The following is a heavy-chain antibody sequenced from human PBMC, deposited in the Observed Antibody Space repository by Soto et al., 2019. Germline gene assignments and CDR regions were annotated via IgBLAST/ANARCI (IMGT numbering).Heavy chain of an antibody. CDR1: GYTLTGYY. D-gene: IGHD2-2*01. Sequence: ASVKVSCKASGYTLTGYYMHWVRQAPGQGLEWMGWINPNSGGTNYAQKFQGRVTMTRDTSISTAYMELSRLRSDDTAVYYCARVDCSSTSCYAPRRAFDIWGQGTMVTVSS. V-gene: IGHV1-2*02. CDR2: INPNSGGT. J-gene: IGHJ3*02. CDR3: ARVDCSSTSCYAPRRAFDI.